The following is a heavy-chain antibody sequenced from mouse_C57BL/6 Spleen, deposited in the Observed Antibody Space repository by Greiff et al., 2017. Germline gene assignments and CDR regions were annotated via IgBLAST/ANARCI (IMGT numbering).Heavy chain of an antibody. J-gene: IGHJ3*01. CDR2: ISDGGSYT. V-gene: IGHV5-4*01. Sequence: EVQLVESGGGLVKPGGSLKLSCAASGFTFSSYAMSWVRQTPEKRLEWVATISDGGSYTYYPDNVKGRFTLSRDNAKNNLYLQRSHLKSEDTAMYYCARDKDCYYVGFADWGQGALVTFSA. CDR1: GFTFSSYA. CDR3: ARDKDCYYVGFAD. D-gene: IGHD2-3*01.